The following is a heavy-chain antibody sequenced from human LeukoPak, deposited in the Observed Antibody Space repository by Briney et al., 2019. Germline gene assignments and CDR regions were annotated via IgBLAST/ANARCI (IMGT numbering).Heavy chain of an antibody. V-gene: IGHV3-30*03. Sequence: GGSLRLSCAASGFTFSSYAMSWVRQTPDKGLECVAIMSSDGNTKYYANSVRGRFTVSRDNSKNTVYLQMNSLRVEDTAVYYCVRDPILGYPDYFDSWGQGTLVTVSS. D-gene: IGHD2-15*01. CDR2: MSSDGNTK. CDR1: GFTFSSYA. CDR3: VRDPILGYPDYFDS. J-gene: IGHJ4*02.